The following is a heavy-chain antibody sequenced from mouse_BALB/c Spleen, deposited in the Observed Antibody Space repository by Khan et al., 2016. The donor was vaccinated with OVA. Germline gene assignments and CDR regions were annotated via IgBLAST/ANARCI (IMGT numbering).Heavy chain of an antibody. CDR3: ARPPITTVVATSYWFFDV. CDR1: GFTFSSYA. V-gene: IGHV5-9-3*01. CDR2: ISSGDTYT. D-gene: IGHD1-1*01. Sequence: EVELVESGGGLVKPGGSLKLSCAASGFTFSSYAMSWVRQTPEKRLEWVATISSGDTYTYYPDSVKVRFTISRDNAKNTLYLQMSSLRSEDTAMYYCARPPITTVVATSYWFFDVWGAGTTVTVST. J-gene: IGHJ1*01.